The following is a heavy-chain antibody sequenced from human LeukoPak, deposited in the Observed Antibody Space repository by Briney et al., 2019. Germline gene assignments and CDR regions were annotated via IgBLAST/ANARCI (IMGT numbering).Heavy chain of an antibody. D-gene: IGHD3-22*01. CDR2: ISAYNGNT. Sequence: GASVKVSCKASGYTFTSYGMSWVRQAPGQGVEWMGWISAYNGNTNYAQKLQGRVTMTTDTSTSTVYMELRSLRSDDTAVYYCAREYYYDSSEGWFDRWGQGTLVTVSS. J-gene: IGHJ5*02. CDR3: AREYYYDSSEGWFDR. CDR1: GYTFTSYG. V-gene: IGHV1-18*01.